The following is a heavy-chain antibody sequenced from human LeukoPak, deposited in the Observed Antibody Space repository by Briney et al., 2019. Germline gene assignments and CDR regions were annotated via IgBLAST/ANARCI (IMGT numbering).Heavy chain of an antibody. D-gene: IGHD6-19*01. J-gene: IGHJ4*02. Sequence: QPGGSLSLSCAASGFTFSSHCMHWVRQAPGKGLVGVSRINGDGSSTNYADSVKGRFTISRDNAKNTLYLQMDSLRAEDTAVYYCSGGGSLAVVGYWGQGTLVTVSS. CDR2: INGDGSST. CDR3: SGGGSLAVVGY. CDR1: GFTFSSHC. V-gene: IGHV3-74*01.